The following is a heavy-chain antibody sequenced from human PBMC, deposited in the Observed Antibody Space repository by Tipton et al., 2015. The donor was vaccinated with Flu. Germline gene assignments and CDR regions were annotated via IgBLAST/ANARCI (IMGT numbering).Heavy chain of an antibody. CDR2: MSNSGGRT. V-gene: IGHV3-23*01. CDR1: GFTFSSHA. D-gene: IGHD3-22*01. CDR3: AKDRWAYYDSSGYAAFDI. J-gene: IGHJ3*02. Sequence: SLRLSCTASGFTFSSHAMSWVRQAPGKGLEWVSGMSNSGGRTYYADSGRGRFTISRDNSKNTLYLQMNSLRAEDTAVYYCAKDRWAYYDSSGYAAFDIWGQGTMVTVSS.